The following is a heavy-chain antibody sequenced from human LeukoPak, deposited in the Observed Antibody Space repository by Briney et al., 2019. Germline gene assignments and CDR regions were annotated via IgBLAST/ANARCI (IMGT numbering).Heavy chain of an antibody. V-gene: IGHV3-30*03. CDR2: ISYDGSNK. J-gene: IGHJ6*03. Sequence: PGGSLRLSCAASGFTFSSYGMHWVRQAPGKGLEWVAVISYDGSNKYYADSVKGRFTISRDNSKNTLYLQMNSLRAEDTAVYYCTSDYGLYYYYMALWGKGTTVTVS. CDR3: TSDYGLYYYYMAL. D-gene: IGHD4/OR15-4a*01. CDR1: GFTFSSYG.